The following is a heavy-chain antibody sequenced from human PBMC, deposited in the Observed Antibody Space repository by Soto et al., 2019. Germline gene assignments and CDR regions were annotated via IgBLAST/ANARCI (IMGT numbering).Heavy chain of an antibody. Sequence: QVQLQESGPGLVKPSQTLSLTCTVSGGSISSGGYYWSWIRQHPGKGLEWIGYIYYSGSTYYNPSLKSRVTIPVDTSKNQFSLKLSSVTAADTAVYYCARDGGLRYCSGGSCYSSGRYFDLWGRGTLVTVSS. CDR3: ARDGGLRYCSGGSCYSSGRYFDL. CDR2: IYYSGST. D-gene: IGHD2-15*01. CDR1: GGSISSGGYY. J-gene: IGHJ2*01. V-gene: IGHV4-31*03.